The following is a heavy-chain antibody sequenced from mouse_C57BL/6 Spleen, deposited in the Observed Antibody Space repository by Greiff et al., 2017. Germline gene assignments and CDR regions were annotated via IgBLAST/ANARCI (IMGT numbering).Heavy chain of an antibody. CDR2: ISSGSSTI. CDR1: GFTFSDYG. J-gene: IGHJ1*03. CDR3: ANDCPWYFDV. D-gene: IGHD2-4*01. V-gene: IGHV5-17*01. Sequence: EVKLQESGGGLVKPGGSLKLSCAASGFTFSDYGMHWVRQAPEKGLEWVAYISSGSSTIYYADTVKGRFTISRDNAKNTLFLQMTSLRSEDTAMYYCANDCPWYFDVWGTGTTVTVSS.